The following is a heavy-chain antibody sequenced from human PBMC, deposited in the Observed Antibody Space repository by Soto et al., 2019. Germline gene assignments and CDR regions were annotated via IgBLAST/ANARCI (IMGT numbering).Heavy chain of an antibody. Sequence: ASVKVSCKASGYTFTSYGISWVRQAPGQGLEWMGWISAYNGNTNYAQKLQGRVTMTTDTSTSTAYMELRSLRSDDTAVYYCGRDDTDEEYSSSSAFDYWGQGTLVTVSS. J-gene: IGHJ4*02. CDR2: ISAYNGNT. CDR3: GRDDTDEEYSSSSAFDY. CDR1: GYTFTSYG. D-gene: IGHD6-6*01. V-gene: IGHV1-18*01.